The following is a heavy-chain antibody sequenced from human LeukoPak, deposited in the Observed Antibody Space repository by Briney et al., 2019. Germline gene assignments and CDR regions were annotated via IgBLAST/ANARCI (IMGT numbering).Heavy chain of an antibody. D-gene: IGHD3-10*01. Sequence: GGSLRLSCAASGFTFSSYSVNWVRQAPGKGLEWVSYISSSSSTIYYADSVKGRFTISRDNAKNSLYLQMNSLRAEDTAVYYCASHLGGSGSYYDAFDIWGQGTMVTVSS. V-gene: IGHV3-48*01. J-gene: IGHJ3*02. CDR3: ASHLGGSGSYYDAFDI. CDR1: GFTFSSYS. CDR2: ISSSSSTI.